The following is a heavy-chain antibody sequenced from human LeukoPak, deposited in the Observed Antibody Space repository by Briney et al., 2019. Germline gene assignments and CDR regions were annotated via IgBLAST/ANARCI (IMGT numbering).Heavy chain of an antibody. V-gene: IGHV4-39*07. J-gene: IGHJ4*02. Sequence: SETLSLTCTVSGGSISSSSYYWGWIRRPPGKGLEWIGSIYYSGSTYYNPSLKSRVTISVDTSKNQFSLKLSSVTAADTAVYYCARAKYYDILTGYYPDYWGQGTLVTVSS. CDR2: IYYSGST. CDR3: ARAKYYDILTGYYPDY. CDR1: GGSISSSSYY. D-gene: IGHD3-9*01.